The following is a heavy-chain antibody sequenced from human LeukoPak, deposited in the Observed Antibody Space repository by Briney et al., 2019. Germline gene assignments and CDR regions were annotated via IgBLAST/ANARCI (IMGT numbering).Heavy chain of an antibody. CDR2: ISYDGSIK. CDR3: ASLRSGSGTFYNDY. V-gene: IGHV3-30*03. Sequence: PGGSLTLSCAASGFTFRNYGMQWVRQAPGKGLEWVKVISYDGSIKYYADSVEGRFSISRDNSKNTLYLQMNSLRVEDTAVYYCASLRSGSGTFYNDYWGQGTLVTVSS. CDR1: GFTFRNYG. J-gene: IGHJ4*02. D-gene: IGHD3-10*01.